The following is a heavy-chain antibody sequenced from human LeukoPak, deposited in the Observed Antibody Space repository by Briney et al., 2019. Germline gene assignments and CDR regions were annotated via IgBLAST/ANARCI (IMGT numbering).Heavy chain of an antibody. CDR2: IRSSSDYI. J-gene: IGHJ4*02. D-gene: IGHD4-17*01. CDR1: GFTFSSYS. Sequence: GGSLRLSCAASGFTFSSYSMSWVRQAPGKGLEWVSSIRSSSDYIYYTDSVKGRFTVSRDNAKNSLYLQMNSLRAEDTAVYYSAKDHGDYQYYFDYWGQGTLVTVSS. V-gene: IGHV3-21*01. CDR3: AKDHGDYQYYFDY.